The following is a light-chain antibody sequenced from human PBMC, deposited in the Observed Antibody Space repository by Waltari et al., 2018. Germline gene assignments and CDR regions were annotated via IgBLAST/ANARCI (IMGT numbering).Light chain of an antibody. V-gene: IGLV2-14*03. J-gene: IGLJ2*01. CDR1: SSDVGAYNY. Sequence: QSALTQPASVSGSPGQSITISCTGSSSDVGAYNYVSWYQHHPGQAPQLIISDVSDRPSGVSYRFSGSKSGNTASLSISGLRADDEANYYCSSYTSVNTVVFGGGTKVTVL. CDR3: SSYTSVNTVV. CDR2: DVS.